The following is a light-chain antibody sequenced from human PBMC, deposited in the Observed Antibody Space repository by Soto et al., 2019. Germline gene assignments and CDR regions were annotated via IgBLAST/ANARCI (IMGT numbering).Light chain of an antibody. Sequence: QAVVTQSSSASASLGSSVKLTCTLSSGHNSYIIAWHQQQPGKAPRYLMKLEGSGSYNKGSGVPDRFSGSSSGADRYLTISNLQSEDEADYYCETWDSNTRVFGGGTKVTVL. CDR2: LEGSGSY. J-gene: IGLJ3*02. CDR1: SGHNSYI. CDR3: ETWDSNTRV. V-gene: IGLV4-60*03.